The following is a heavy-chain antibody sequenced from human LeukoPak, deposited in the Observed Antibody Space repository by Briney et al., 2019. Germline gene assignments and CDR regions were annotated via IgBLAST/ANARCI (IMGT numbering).Heavy chain of an antibody. CDR1: GYTLTELS. D-gene: IGHD2/OR15-2a*01. CDR3: ATPPMVGTTGPRLYYFDY. V-gene: IGHV1-24*01. J-gene: IGHJ4*02. Sequence: GASVKVSCKVSGYTLTELSMHWVRQAPGKGLEWMGGFDPEDGETIYAQKFQGRVTMTEDTSTDTAYMELSSLRSEDTAVYYCATPPMVGTTGPRLYYFDYWGQGTLVTVSS. CDR2: FDPEDGET.